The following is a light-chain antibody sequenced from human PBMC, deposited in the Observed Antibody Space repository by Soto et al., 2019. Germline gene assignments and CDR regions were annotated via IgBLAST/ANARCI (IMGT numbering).Light chain of an antibody. CDR1: QGVSRK. Sequence: EIVLTQSPATLSVAPGERVTFSCRASQGVSRKLAWYQHKPGQAPRLLISGASTGATGIPARFSGSGSGTEFTLTISSLQSEDCAIYYCQQYHTWPITFGGGTK. J-gene: IGKJ4*01. CDR3: QQYHTWPIT. V-gene: IGKV3-15*01. CDR2: GAS.